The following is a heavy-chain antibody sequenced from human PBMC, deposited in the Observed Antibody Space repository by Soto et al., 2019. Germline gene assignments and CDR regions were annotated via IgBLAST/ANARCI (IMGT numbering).Heavy chain of an antibody. Sequence: GASVKVSCKASGGTFSSYTISWVRQAPGQGLEWMGGIIPIFGTANYAQKFQGRVTITADESTSTAYMELSSLRSEDTAVYYCASVLLWFGESPGGMDVWGQGTTVTVSS. D-gene: IGHD3-10*01. CDR2: IIPIFGTA. CDR3: ASVLLWFGESPGGMDV. J-gene: IGHJ6*02. V-gene: IGHV1-69*13. CDR1: GGTFSSYT.